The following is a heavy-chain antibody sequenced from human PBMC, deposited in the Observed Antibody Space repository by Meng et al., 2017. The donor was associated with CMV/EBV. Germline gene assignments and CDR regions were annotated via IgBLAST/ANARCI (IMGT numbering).Heavy chain of an antibody. Sequence: GESLKISCAASGFTFSSYWMSWVRQAPGKGLEWVANIKQDGSEKYYMDSVKGRFTISRDNAKNSLYLQMNSLRAEDTAVYYCARGESSWSGYYLYYGMDVWGQGTTVTVSS. V-gene: IGHV3-7*01. D-gene: IGHD3-3*01. CDR3: ARGESSWSGYYLYYGMDV. J-gene: IGHJ6*02. CDR1: GFTFSSYW. CDR2: IKQDGSEK.